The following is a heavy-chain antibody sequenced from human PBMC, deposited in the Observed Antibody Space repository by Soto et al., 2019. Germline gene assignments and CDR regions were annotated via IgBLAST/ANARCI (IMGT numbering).Heavy chain of an antibody. J-gene: IGHJ6*02. CDR1: GGSISSYY. CDR2: IYYSGST. Sequence: SETLSLTCTVSGGSISSYYWSWIRQPPGKGLEWIGYIYYSGSTNYNLSLKSRVTISVDTSKNQFSLKLSSVTAADTAVYYCARWPNWNQDSSYYYYGMDVWGQGTTVTVSS. CDR3: ARWPNWNQDSSYYYYGMDV. D-gene: IGHD1-1*01. V-gene: IGHV4-59*01.